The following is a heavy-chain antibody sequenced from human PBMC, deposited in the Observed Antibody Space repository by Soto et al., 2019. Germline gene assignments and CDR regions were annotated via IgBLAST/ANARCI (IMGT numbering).Heavy chain of an antibody. CDR2: IKTDSGDT. Sequence: QVQLVQSGAEVKRPGASVRVSCRASRYTFTSYDIYWVRQAPGLGLEWMGWIKTDSGDTDYAQNFQGRVTMTRDTSINTAYMELNNLVSDDTAVYYCARRSSTYLNEIIYDPWGQGTLVTVSS. CDR1: RYTFTSYD. J-gene: IGHJ5*02. V-gene: IGHV1-2*02. CDR3: ARRSSTYLNEIIYDP. D-gene: IGHD3-10*01.